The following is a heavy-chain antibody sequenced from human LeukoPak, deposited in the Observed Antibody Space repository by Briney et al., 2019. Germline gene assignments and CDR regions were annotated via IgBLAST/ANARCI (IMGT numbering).Heavy chain of an antibody. CDR3: ARDRYGGADY. D-gene: IGHD2-21*01. V-gene: IGHV4-61*02. CDR2: IYTSGST. Sequence: SQTLSLTCTVSGGSISSGSYHWSWIRQPAGKGLEWIGRIYTSGSTNYNPSLKSRVTISVDTSKNQFSLKLSSVTAADTAVYYCARDRYGGADYWGQGTLVTVSS. J-gene: IGHJ4*02. CDR1: GGSISSGSYH.